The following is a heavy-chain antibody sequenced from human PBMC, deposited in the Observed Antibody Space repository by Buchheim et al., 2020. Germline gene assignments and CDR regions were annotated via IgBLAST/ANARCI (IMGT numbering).Heavy chain of an antibody. CDR2: ISYDGSNK. CDR1: GFTFSSYG. V-gene: IGHV3-30*18. D-gene: IGHD3-10*01. J-gene: IGHJ5*02. CDR3: AKALWGSPGWFDP. Sequence: QVQLVESGGGVVQPGRSLRLSCAASGFTFSSYGMHWVRQAPGKGLEWVAVISYDGSNKYYADSVKGRFTISRDNSKNTLYLQMNSLRAEDTAVYYCAKALWGSPGWFDPWGQGTL.